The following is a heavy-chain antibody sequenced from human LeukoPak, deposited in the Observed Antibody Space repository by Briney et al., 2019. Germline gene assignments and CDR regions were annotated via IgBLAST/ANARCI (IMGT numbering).Heavy chain of an antibody. CDR3: ARGVYFDSSGYFDSDYYGMDV. CDR1: GYSFTSYW. D-gene: IGHD3-22*01. CDR2: IYPGDSDT. J-gene: IGHJ6*02. Sequence: PGESLKISCKGSGYSFTSYWIGWVRQMPGKGLEWMGIIYPGDSDTRYSPSFQGQVTISADKSISTAYLQWSSLKASDTAMYYCARGVYFDSSGYFDSDYYGMDVWGQGTTVTVSS. V-gene: IGHV5-51*01.